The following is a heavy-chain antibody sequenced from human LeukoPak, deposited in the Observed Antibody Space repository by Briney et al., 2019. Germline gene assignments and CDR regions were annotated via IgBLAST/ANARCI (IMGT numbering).Heavy chain of an antibody. J-gene: IGHJ4*01. CDR3: ARGDARGYSYGHFHFDH. V-gene: IGHV4-59*01. CDR2: IYYSGST. Sequence: TSETLSLTCTVSGGSISSYYWSWIRQPPGKGLEWIGYIYYSGSTNYNPSLKSRVTVSVDTSKNQFSLKLSSVTAADTAVYYCARGDARGYSYGHFHFDHWGHGTLVTVSS. CDR1: GGSISSYY. D-gene: IGHD5-18*01.